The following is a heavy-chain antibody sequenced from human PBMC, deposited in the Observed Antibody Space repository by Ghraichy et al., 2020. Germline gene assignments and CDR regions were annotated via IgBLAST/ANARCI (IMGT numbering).Heavy chain of an antibody. D-gene: IGHD3-22*01. CDR2: INPVVGTP. J-gene: IGHJ3*02. V-gene: IGHV1-69*13. Sequence: SVKVSCKASGGTFSAYAISWVRQAPGQGLEWMGGINPVVGTPYYAQNFQGRVTITADDSTSTAYMELSSLKSEDTAIYYCARSLSMIVVVIHGDGFDIWGQGTMVTVSS. CDR1: GGTFSAYA. CDR3: ARSLSMIVVVIHGDGFDI.